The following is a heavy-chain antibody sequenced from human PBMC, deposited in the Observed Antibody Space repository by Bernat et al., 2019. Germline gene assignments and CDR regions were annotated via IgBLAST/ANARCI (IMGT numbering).Heavy chain of an antibody. CDR1: GGSISSYY. CDR2: IYYSGST. V-gene: IGHV4-59*08. CDR3: ARSFEVQAGRPWDFDY. J-gene: IGHJ4*02. Sequence: QVQLQESGPGLVKPSETLSLTCTVSGGSISSYYWSWIRQPPGKGLEWIGYIYYSGSTNYNPSLKSRVTISVDTSKNQFSLKLSSVTAADTAVYYCARSFEVQAGRPWDFDYWGQGTLVTVSS. D-gene: IGHD3-9*01.